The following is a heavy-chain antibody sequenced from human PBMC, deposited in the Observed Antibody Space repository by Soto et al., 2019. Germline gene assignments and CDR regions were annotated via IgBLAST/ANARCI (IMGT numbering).Heavy chain of an antibody. Sequence: QLQLQESGPGLVKPSETLSLTCTVSGGSISSSSYYWGWIRQPPGKGLEWIGSIYYSGSTYYNPSLKSRVTISVDTSKNQFSLKLSSVTAADTAVYYCARRYYGSGSHFDYWGQGTLVTVSS. V-gene: IGHV4-39*01. CDR1: GGSISSSSYY. D-gene: IGHD3-10*01. J-gene: IGHJ4*02. CDR2: IYYSGST. CDR3: ARRYYGSGSHFDY.